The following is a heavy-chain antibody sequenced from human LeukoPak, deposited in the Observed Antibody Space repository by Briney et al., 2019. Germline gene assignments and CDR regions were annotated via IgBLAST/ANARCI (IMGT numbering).Heavy chain of an antibody. CDR2: INHSGST. Sequence: SETLSLTCAVYGGSFSGYYWSWIRQPPGKGLEWIGEINHSGSTNHNPSLKSRVTISVDTSKNQFSLKLSSVTAADTAVYYCARGRSRYSSSSNWYFDLWGRGTLVTVSS. J-gene: IGHJ2*01. CDR1: GGSFSGYY. D-gene: IGHD6-6*01. V-gene: IGHV4-34*01. CDR3: ARGRSRYSSSSNWYFDL.